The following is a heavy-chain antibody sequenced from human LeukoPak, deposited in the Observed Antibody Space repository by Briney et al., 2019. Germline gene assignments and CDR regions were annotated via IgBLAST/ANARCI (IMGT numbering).Heavy chain of an antibody. J-gene: IGHJ6*03. V-gene: IGHV4-34*01. CDR2: INHSGST. CDR3: ARGAWIQLWFPNGDMDV. Sequence: SETLSLTCAVYGGSVSGYYWSWIRQPPGKGLEWIWEINHSGSTNYNPSLKSRVTISVDTSKNQFSLKLNSVTAADTAVYYCARGAWIQLWFPNGDMDVWGKGTTVTVSS. D-gene: IGHD5-18*01. CDR1: GGSVSGYY.